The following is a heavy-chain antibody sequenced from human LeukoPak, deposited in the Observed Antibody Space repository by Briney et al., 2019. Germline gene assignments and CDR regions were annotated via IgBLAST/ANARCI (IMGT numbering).Heavy chain of an antibody. CDR2: IRFDGSVK. J-gene: IGHJ4*02. V-gene: IGHV3-30*02. Sequence: GGSLRLSCAASGFTFSSHAMHWVRQAPGKGLEWVAFIRFDGSVKNYADSVKGRFNISRDNSKKTLFVQMNSLTADDTAVYYCVKDIRRGDNFGYDQFAYWGQGTLVTVSS. CDR3: VKDIRRGDNFGYDQFAY. CDR1: GFTFSSHA. D-gene: IGHD5-18*01.